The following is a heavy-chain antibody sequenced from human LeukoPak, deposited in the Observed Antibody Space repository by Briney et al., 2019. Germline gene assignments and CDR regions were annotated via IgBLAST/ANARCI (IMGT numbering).Heavy chain of an antibody. CDR3: ARLYCSGGGCYSAFYY. CDR2: IKEDGGEK. D-gene: IGHD2-15*01. V-gene: IGHV3-7*04. J-gene: IGHJ4*02. Sequence: GGSLRLSCAASGFTFSGYLMSWVRQAPGKGLEWVANIKEDGGEKYYVDSVKGRFTISRDNAENSLYLQMNSLRAEDTAVYYCARLYCSGGGCYSAFYYWGQGTLVTVSS. CDR1: GFTFSGYL.